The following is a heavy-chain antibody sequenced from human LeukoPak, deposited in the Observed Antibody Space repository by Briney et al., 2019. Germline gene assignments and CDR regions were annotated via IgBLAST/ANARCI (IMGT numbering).Heavy chain of an antibody. Sequence: PSETLSLTCTVSGGSISSYYWSWLRQPPGKGLEGIGYIYYSGSTNYNPSLKSGVTISVDTSKNQFSLKLSSVTAADTPVYYCARHGDQYSSSWTSDWFDPWGQGTLVTVSS. CDR1: GGSISSYY. D-gene: IGHD6-13*01. J-gene: IGHJ5*02. CDR3: ARHGDQYSSSWTSDWFDP. V-gene: IGHV4-59*08. CDR2: IYYSGST.